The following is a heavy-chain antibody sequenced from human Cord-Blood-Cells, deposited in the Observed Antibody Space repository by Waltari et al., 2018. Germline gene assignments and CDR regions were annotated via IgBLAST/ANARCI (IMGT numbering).Heavy chain of an antibody. D-gene: IGHD4-17*01. CDR3: ARVKIYGVYGMDV. CDR1: GYTFTGYY. V-gene: IGHV1-2*06. CDR2: INPNSGGK. Sequence: QVQLVQSGAEVKKPGASVKVSCKASGYTFTGYYMHWVRQAPGQGLERRGRINPNSGGKNYAKKYKGRVTMTRDTSISTAYMELSTRRSDDTAVYYCARVKIYGVYGMDVWGQGTTVTVSS. J-gene: IGHJ6*02.